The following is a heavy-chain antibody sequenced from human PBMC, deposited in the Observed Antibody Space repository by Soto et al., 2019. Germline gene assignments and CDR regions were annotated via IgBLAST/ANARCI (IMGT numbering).Heavy chain of an antibody. V-gene: IGHV1-18*01. Sequence: QVHLVQSGAEVKKPGASVKVSCKGSGYGFTTYGITWVRQAPGQGLEWMAWISAHNGNTNYAQKLQGRVTVTRETSTSTAYMERRSLRSDDTAVYYCARGRYWDYWGQGALVTVSS. J-gene: IGHJ4*02. CDR3: ARGRYWDY. CDR2: ISAHNGNT. D-gene: IGHD2-8*02. CDR1: GYGFTTYG.